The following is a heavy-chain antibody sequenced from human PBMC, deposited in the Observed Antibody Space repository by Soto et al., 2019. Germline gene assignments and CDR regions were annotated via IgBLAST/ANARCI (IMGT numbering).Heavy chain of an antibody. Sequence: ASVKVSCKASGYTFTSYDINWVRQATGQGLEWMGWMNPDSGNTGFAREFQGRVTMTRDTPIATAYMELSSLRSEDTAVYYCARRLPNHYGVVPIDHWGQGTLVTVSS. J-gene: IGHJ4*02. CDR3: ARRLPNHYGVVPIDH. CDR2: MNPDSGNT. V-gene: IGHV1-8*01. CDR1: GYTFTSYD. D-gene: IGHD3-10*01.